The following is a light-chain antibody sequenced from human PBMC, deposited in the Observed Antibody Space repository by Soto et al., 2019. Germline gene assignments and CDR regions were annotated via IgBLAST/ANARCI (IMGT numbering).Light chain of an antibody. V-gene: IGLV1-44*01. J-gene: IGLJ2*01. CDR3: AAWDDSLNGPDVV. Sequence: QSVLTQPHSASGTPGQRVTISCSGSSSNIGSNTVNWYQQLPGTAPKLLIYSNNQRPSGVPDRFSGSKSGTSASLAISGLQSEDEADYYCAAWDDSLNGPDVVFGGGTKLTV. CDR1: SSNIGSNT. CDR2: SNN.